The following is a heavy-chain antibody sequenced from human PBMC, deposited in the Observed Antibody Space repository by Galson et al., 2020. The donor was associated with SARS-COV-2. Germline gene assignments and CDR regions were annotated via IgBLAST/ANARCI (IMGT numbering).Heavy chain of an antibody. Sequence: SETLSLTCTVSGDSITSSSSYWRCIRQPPGEELEWIVSIYYTGITYYNPSRKSRVTMSVDTSKNQFSLKLTSVTAADTAVYYCGRLGIGSYGGRLWDYWGQGTLVIVSS. CDR2: IYYTGIT. CDR1: GDSITSSSSY. J-gene: IGHJ4*02. D-gene: IGHD6-19*01. CDR3: GRLGIGSYGGRLWDY. V-gene: IGHV4-39*01.